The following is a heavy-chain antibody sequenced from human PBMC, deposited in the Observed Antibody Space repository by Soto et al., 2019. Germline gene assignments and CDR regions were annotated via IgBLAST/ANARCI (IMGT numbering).Heavy chain of an antibody. D-gene: IGHD3-10*01. CDR1: GFTFSSYW. CDR2: IKEDGSER. Sequence: EVQLVESGGGLVQPGGSLRLSCAASGFTFSSYWMSWVRQAPGKGLEWVANIKEDGSERYYVDSVKGPFTISRDNVKNSLDLQMTSLRAEETAVYYCARATGADKEDYWGQGTLGSVSS. J-gene: IGHJ4*02. V-gene: IGHV3-7*04. CDR3: ARATGADKEDY.